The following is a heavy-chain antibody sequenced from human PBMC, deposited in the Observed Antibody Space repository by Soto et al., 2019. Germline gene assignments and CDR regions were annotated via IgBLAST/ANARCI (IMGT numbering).Heavy chain of an antibody. CDR2: MNVDTGGS. V-gene: IGHV1-2*06. J-gene: IGHJ6*02. Sequence: WASVKVSCKASGYRFTTFYIHWVRQAPGQGLEWMGRMNVDTGGSTYAQKFQGRVTMTRNTSISTAYMELSSLRSEDTAVYYCARDNWQQLVRPYGMDVWGQGTTVTVSS. CDR3: ARDNWQQLVRPYGMDV. D-gene: IGHD6-13*01. CDR1: GYRFTTFY.